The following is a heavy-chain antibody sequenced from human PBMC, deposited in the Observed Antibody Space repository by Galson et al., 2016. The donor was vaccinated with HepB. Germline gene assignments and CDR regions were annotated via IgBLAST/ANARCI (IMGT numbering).Heavy chain of an antibody. J-gene: IGHJ4*02. V-gene: IGHV2-5*02. Sequence: PALVKPTQTLTLTCSLSGFSLTPMNKVAVSWIRQPPGKALEWLALIYWDDDTRYTPSLKSRLTVTKDTSKNQVVLTMTNMDPMDTATYYCAHSLGILVADLPWDYWGQGTLVTVSS. CDR2: IYWDDDT. CDR3: AHSLGILVADLPWDY. CDR1: GFSLTPMNKVA. D-gene: IGHD6-19*01.